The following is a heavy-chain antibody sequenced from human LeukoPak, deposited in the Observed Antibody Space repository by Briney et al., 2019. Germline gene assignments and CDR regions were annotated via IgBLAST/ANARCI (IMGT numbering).Heavy chain of an antibody. J-gene: IGHJ6*03. Sequence: GASVKVSCKASGYTFTNVDINWVRQATGQGLEWMGWMNPNSGNTGYAQKFQGRVTMTMNTSITTAYMELSSLISEDTAVYYCARGPQWRGDYYYIDVWGRGTTVTVSS. CDR2: MNPNSGNT. CDR1: GYTFTNVD. V-gene: IGHV1-8*01. D-gene: IGHD6-19*01. CDR3: ARGPQWRGDYYYIDV.